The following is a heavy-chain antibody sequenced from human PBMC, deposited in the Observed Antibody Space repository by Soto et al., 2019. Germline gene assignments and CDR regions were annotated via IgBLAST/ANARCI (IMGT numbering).Heavy chain of an antibody. CDR1: GGSISSYY. CDR2: IYYSGST. D-gene: IGHD3-10*01. Sequence: QVQLQESGPGPVKPSETLSLTCTVSGGSISSYYWNWIRQPPGKGLEWIGYIYYSGSTNYNPSLKSRVTISVDTSKNQFSLKLTSVTAADTAVYYCARRYGSAFDFWGQGTMVTVSS. CDR3: ARRYGSAFDF. V-gene: IGHV4-59*01. J-gene: IGHJ3*01.